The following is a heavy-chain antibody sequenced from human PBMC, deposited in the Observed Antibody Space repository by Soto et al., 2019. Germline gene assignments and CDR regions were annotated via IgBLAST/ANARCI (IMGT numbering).Heavy chain of an antibody. CDR2: ISFDGNNK. V-gene: IGHV3-30-3*01. J-gene: IGHJ5*02. D-gene: IGHD2-2*01. CDR1: GFTFNTYA. CDR3: ARRYKDGRRDCISTSCLFDP. Sequence: GALRLSCAASGFTFNTYAMHWVRQAPGKGLEWVAVISFDGNNKYYADSVKGRFTISRDNSKNTLYLQMNSLTTEDTAVYYCARRYKDGRRDCISTSCLFDPWGQGTLVTVSS.